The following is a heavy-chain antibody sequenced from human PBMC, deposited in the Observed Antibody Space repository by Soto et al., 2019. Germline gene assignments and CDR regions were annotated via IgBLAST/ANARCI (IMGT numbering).Heavy chain of an antibody. Sequence: QITLKESGPTLVKPTQTLTLTCTLSGFSISTSGVGVGWIRQPPGKALEWLALIYWDDDKRYSPSLKSRLTITNDTSKNQVVLTMPIMDPVDTATYYCAHRRDSSGTSHYYGMDVWGQGTTVIVSS. CDR2: IYWDDDK. CDR1: GFSISTSGVG. J-gene: IGHJ6*02. V-gene: IGHV2-5*02. D-gene: IGHD1-26*01. CDR3: AHRRDSSGTSHYYGMDV.